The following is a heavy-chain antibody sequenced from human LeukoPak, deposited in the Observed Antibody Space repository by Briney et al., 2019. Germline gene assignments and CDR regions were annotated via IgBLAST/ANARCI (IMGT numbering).Heavy chain of an antibody. Sequence: GASVKVSFKASGYTFTCYYMHWVRQAPGQGLEWMGWINPNSGGTNYAHKFQGRGTMTRDTSISTAYMELSRLRSDDTAVYYCASLEVVATPYGMDVWGQGTTVTVSS. CDR2: INPNSGGT. CDR3: ASLEVVATPYGMDV. CDR1: GYTFTCYY. V-gene: IGHV1-2*02. J-gene: IGHJ6*02. D-gene: IGHD5-12*01.